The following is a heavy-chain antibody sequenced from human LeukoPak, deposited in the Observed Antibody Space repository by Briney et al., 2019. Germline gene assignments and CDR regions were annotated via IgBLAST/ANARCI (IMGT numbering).Heavy chain of an antibody. CDR3: ARVSDTAMDY. J-gene: IGHJ4*02. Sequence: GGSLRLSCAASGFTFSDYYMSWIRQAPGKGLEWVSYICSSGSTIYYAASVNRRSTISRDDANNSLYLQMNSLRAEDTAVYYCARVSDTAMDYWGQGTLVTVSS. D-gene: IGHD5-18*01. CDR1: GFTFSDYY. V-gene: IGHV3-11*01. CDR2: ICSSGSTI.